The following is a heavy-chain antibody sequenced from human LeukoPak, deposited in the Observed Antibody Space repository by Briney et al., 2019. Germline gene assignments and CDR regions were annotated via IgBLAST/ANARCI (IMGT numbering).Heavy chain of an antibody. J-gene: IGHJ5*02. CDR2: IWYDGSNK. D-gene: IGHD2-2*01. CDR1: GFTFSSYG. V-gene: IGHV3-33*01. Sequence: GGSLRLSCAASGFTFSSYGMHWVRQAPGKGLEWVAVIWYDGSNKYYADSVKGRFTISRDNSKNTLYLQMNSLRAEDTAVYYCARECSSTSSAIDPWGQGTPVTVSS. CDR3: ARECSSTSSAIDP.